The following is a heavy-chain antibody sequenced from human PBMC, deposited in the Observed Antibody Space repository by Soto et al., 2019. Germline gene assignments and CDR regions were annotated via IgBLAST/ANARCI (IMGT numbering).Heavy chain of an antibody. V-gene: IGHV3-15*07. Sequence: PGGSLRLSCAASGFTFSNAWMNWVRQAPGKGLEWVGRIKSKTDGGTTDYAAPVKGRFTISRDDSKNTLYLQMNSLKTEDTAVYYCTTGCPRYYDFWSGCYYGMDVWGQGTTVTVSS. CDR2: IKSKTDGGTT. CDR3: TTGCPRYYDFWSGCYYGMDV. J-gene: IGHJ6*02. CDR1: GFTFSNAW. D-gene: IGHD3-3*01.